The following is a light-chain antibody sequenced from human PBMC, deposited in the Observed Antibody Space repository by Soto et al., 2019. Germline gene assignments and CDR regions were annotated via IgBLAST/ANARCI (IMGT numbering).Light chain of an antibody. CDR2: AAS. V-gene: IGKV1-5*01. J-gene: IGKJ2*01. Sequence: DIQMTQSPSTLSASVGDRVTITCRASQSISTWLAWYQQKPGKAPNLLIYAASSLHSGVPPRFSGSGSGTEFTLTIASLQPDDFATYYCQQYNIHSTFAQGTKLEIK. CDR3: QQYNIHST. CDR1: QSISTW.